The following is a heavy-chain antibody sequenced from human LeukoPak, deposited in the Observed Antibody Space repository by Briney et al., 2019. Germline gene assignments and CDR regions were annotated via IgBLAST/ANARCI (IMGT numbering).Heavy chain of an antibody. CDR3: ARVSRGGYCSGGSCYYFDY. CDR2: IIPIFGTA. D-gene: IGHD2-15*01. CDR1: GGTFSSHA. J-gene: IGHJ4*02. V-gene: IGHV1-69*01. Sequence: GASVKVSCKASGGTFSSHAISWVRQAPGQGLEWMGGIIPIFGTANYAQKFQGRVTITADESTSTAYMELSSLRSEDTAVYYCARVSRGGYCSGGSCYYFDYWGQGTLVTVSS.